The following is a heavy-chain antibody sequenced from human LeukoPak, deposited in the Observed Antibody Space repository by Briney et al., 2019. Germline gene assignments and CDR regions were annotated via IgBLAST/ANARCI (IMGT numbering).Heavy chain of an antibody. CDR2: IYPGDSDT. CDR3: ARRGIVGASGRAWFDP. Sequence: GESLKISCKGSGYSFTSYWIGWVRQMPGKGLEWMGIIYPGDSDTRYSPSFQGQVTISADKSISTAYLQWSSLKASDTAMYYCARRGIVGASGRAWFDPWGQGTLVTVSS. D-gene: IGHD1-26*01. J-gene: IGHJ5*02. V-gene: IGHV5-51*01. CDR1: GYSFTSYW.